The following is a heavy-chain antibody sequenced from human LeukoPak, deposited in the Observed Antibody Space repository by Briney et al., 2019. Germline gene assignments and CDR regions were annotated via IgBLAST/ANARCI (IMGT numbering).Heavy chain of an antibody. V-gene: IGHV3-64*01. D-gene: IGHD5-18*01. CDR1: GFTFSTSP. J-gene: IGHJ4*02. Sequence: GGSLRLSCAASGFTFSTSPMHWVRQAPGKGLEYVSAITGNGGSTYYANSVKGRFTISRDNSKNTLYLQMGGLRAEDMAVYYCAGRGYPYAYDFWGQGTLGTVSS. CDR3: AGRGYPYAYDF. CDR2: ITGNGGST.